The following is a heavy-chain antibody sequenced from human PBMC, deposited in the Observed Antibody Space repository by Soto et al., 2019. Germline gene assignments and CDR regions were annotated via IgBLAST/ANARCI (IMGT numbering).Heavy chain of an antibody. CDR1: GFTFSSYS. Sequence: GGSLRLSCAASGFTFSSYSMNWVRQAPGKGLEWVSSISSSSSYIYYADSVKGRFTISRDNAKNSLYLQMNSLRAEDTAVYYCARDLAAGDILTGYYIKPSYYFDYWGQGTLVPVSS. J-gene: IGHJ4*02. D-gene: IGHD3-9*01. V-gene: IGHV3-21*01. CDR3: ARDLAAGDILTGYYIKPSYYFDY. CDR2: ISSSSSYI.